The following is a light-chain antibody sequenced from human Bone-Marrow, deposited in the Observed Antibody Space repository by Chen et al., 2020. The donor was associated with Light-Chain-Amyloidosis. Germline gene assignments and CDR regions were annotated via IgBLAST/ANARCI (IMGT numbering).Light chain of an antibody. CDR3: QQYKSYSFT. J-gene: IGKJ2*01. CDR1: QDIGDW. CDR2: KAS. Sequence: DIRMTQSPSTLSASVGDRVTITCRASQDIGDWLAWFQHKPGKAPKLLIYKASNLQTGVPSRFSGSGSGTEFTLSINTLQPDDFATYFCQQYKSYSFTFGQGTKL. V-gene: IGKV1-5*03.